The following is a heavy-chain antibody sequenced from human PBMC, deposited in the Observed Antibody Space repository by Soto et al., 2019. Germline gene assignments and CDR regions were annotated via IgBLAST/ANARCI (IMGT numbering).Heavy chain of an antibody. J-gene: IGHJ6*02. V-gene: IGHV4-31*03. CDR1: GGSISSGGYY. Sequence: SETLSLTCTVSGGSISSGGYYWSWIRQHPGKGLEWIGYIYYSGSTYYNPSLKSRVTISVDTSKNQFSLKLSSVTAADTAVYYCARDTHGDYVGYYYYGMDVWGQGTTVTVSS. CDR2: IYYSGST. CDR3: ARDTHGDYVGYYYYGMDV. D-gene: IGHD4-17*01.